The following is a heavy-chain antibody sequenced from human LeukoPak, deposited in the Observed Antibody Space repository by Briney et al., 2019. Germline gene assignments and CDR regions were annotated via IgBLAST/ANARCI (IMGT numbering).Heavy chain of an antibody. V-gene: IGHV3-9*01. J-gene: IGHJ6*02. CDR3: AKDTYYYGSGSYPPNYYYYGMDV. D-gene: IGHD3-10*01. Sequence: LAGGSLRLSCAASGFTFDDYAMHWVRQAPGKGLEWVSGISWNSGSIGYADSVKGRLTISRDNAKNSLYLQMNSLRAEDTALYYCAKDTYYYGSGSYPPNYYYYGMDVWGQGTTVTVSS. CDR2: ISWNSGSI. CDR1: GFTFDDYA.